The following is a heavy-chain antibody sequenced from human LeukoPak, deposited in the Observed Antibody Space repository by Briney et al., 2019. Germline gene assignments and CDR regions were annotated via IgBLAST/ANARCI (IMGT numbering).Heavy chain of an antibody. Sequence: ASVKVSCKASGYTFTSYYMHWVRQAPGQGLEWMGGIIPIFGTANYAQKFQGRVTMTRNTSVSTAYMELSSLTSEDTAVYYCTRNTAGARYFQRWGQGTLVTVSS. J-gene: IGHJ1*01. CDR1: GYTFTSYY. CDR3: TRNTAGARYFQR. CDR2: IIPIFGTA. D-gene: IGHD5-18*01. V-gene: IGHV1-2*02.